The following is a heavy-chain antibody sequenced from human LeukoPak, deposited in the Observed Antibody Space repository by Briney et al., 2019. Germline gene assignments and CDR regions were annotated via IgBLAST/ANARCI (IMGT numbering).Heavy chain of an antibody. CDR3: AKDPFGSSGYYYFDY. J-gene: IGHJ4*02. Sequence: GGSLRLSCAASGFTFSSYAMSWVRQAPGKGLVWVSAISGSGGSTYYADSVKGRFTISRDNSKNTLYLQMNSLRAEDTAVYYCAKDPFGSSGYYYFDYWGQGTLVTVSS. CDR1: GFTFSSYA. D-gene: IGHD3-22*01. CDR2: ISGSGGST. V-gene: IGHV3-23*01.